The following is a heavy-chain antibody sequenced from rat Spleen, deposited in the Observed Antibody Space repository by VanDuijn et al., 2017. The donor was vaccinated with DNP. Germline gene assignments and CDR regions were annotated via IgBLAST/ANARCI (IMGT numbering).Heavy chain of an antibody. CDR3: AKGPNYGGYSDFFDY. D-gene: IGHD1-11*01. CDR1: GFNFNDNW. CDR2: INKESGTI. Sequence: EVKLVESGGGLVQPGKSLKLSCAASGFNFNDNWMGWVRQAQGKGLEGIGEINKESGTIIYSPSLKDKFTISVDKAQNTLYLQMNKLGSEYTAIYHCAKGPNYGGYSDFFDYWGQGVMVTVSS. V-gene: IGHV4-2*01. J-gene: IGHJ2*01.